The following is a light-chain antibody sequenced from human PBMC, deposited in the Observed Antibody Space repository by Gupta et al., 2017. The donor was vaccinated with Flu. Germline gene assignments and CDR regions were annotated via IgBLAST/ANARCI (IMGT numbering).Light chain of an antibody. CDR2: SNN. V-gene: IGLV1-44*01. J-gene: IGLJ3*02. CDR3: ASWDDSLNGPKWV. Sequence: QSVLTQPPSASGAPGQRVTMSCSGSSSNIGSSTVNWYQQLPGTAPKLLIYSNNQRPSGVPDRFSGSRSGSSASLAISGLQSEDEADDYCASWDDSLNGPKWVFGGGTKLTVL. CDR1: SSNIGSST.